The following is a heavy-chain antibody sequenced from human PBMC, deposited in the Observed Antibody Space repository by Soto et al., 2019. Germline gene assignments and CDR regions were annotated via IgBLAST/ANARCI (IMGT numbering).Heavy chain of an antibody. V-gene: IGHV3-23*01. J-gene: IGHJ6*03. CDR1: GFIFTNYA. CDR2: IGRSGDT. D-gene: IGHD3-10*01. CDR3: AKNYFMDV. Sequence: EVQLLESGGGLVQHGGSLRLSCAASGFIFTNYAMSWVRQAPGKGLEWVSSIGRSGDTYYADSVRGRFTISRDDSKNTLYLQLNSLRAEDTAVYNCAKNYFMDVWGKGTTVTVSS.